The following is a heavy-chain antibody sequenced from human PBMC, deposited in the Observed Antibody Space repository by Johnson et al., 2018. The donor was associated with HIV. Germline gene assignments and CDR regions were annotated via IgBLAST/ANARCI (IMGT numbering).Heavy chain of an antibody. Sequence: QVQLVEYGGGLVKPGGSLRLSCAASGFTFSDYYMSWIRQAPGKGLEWVSYISGSGSTIYYADSGKGLVTISRDNAKNSLYLQMNSLRAEDTAEYHNISDIVVVVAVGELRAKHTFDIWGQGKMVTVSP. CDR3: ISDIVVVVAVGELRAKHTFDI. CDR1: GFTFSDYY. CDR2: ISGSGSTI. J-gene: IGHJ3*02. V-gene: IGHV3-11*01. D-gene: IGHD2-15*01.